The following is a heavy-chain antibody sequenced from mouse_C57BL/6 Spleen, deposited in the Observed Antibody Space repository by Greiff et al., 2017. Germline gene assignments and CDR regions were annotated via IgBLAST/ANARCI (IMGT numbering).Heavy chain of an antibody. J-gene: IGHJ4*01. CDR1: GYTFTSYW. D-gene: IGHD2-4*01. CDR2: IHPNSGST. CDR3: ARSLYDYDGGYAMDY. Sequence: QVQLQQPGAELVKPGASVKLSCTASGYTFTSYWMHWVKQRPGQGLEWIGMIHPNSGSTNYNEKFKSQATLTVDKSSSTAYMQLSSLTSEDSAVYYCARSLYDYDGGYAMDYWGQGTSVTVSS. V-gene: IGHV1-64*01.